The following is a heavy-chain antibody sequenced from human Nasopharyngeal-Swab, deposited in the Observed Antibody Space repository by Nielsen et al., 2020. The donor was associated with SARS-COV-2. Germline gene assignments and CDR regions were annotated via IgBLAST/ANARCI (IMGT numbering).Heavy chain of an antibody. J-gene: IGHJ4*02. CDR2: ISAYNGNT. Sequence: ASVKVSCKASGYTFTSYGISWVRQAPEQGLEWMGWISAYNGNTNYAQKLQGRVTMTTDTSTSTAYMELRNLRSDDTAVYYCARDPSRWLQWLPDYWGQGTLVTVSS. V-gene: IGHV1-18*01. CDR3: ARDPSRWLQWLPDY. D-gene: IGHD5-24*01. CDR1: GYTFTSYG.